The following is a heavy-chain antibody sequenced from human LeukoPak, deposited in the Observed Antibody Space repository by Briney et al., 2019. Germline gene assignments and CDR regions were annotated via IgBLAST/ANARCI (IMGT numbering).Heavy chain of an antibody. CDR3: AARGNYYDSSGYYSGGWFDP. CDR2: ISGSGGST. V-gene: IGHV3-23*01. CDR1: GFTFSSYA. Sequence: GGSLRLSCAASGFTFSSYAMSWVRQAPGKGLEWVSAISGSGGSTYYADSVKGRFTIFRDNSKNTLYLQMNSLRAEDTAVYYCAARGNYYDSSGYYSGGWFDPWGEGTLVTVSS. J-gene: IGHJ5*02. D-gene: IGHD3-22*01.